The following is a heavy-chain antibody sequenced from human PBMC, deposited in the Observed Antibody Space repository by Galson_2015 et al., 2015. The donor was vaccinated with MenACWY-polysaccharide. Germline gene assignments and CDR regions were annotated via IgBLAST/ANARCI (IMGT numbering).Heavy chain of an antibody. CDR2: IWPGDSDT. J-gene: IGHJ4*02. Sequence: QSGAEVKKPGESLKISYKGSGYTFTNYWIGWVRQVPGKGLEWMGIIWPGDSDTRYSPSFQGQVTMSVDRSIGTAYLQWSSLKASSTAMYYCATHFSYEGSGFYYFADYWGQGTLVAVSS. V-gene: IGHV5-51*01. CDR3: ATHFSYEGSGFYYFADY. D-gene: IGHD3-22*01. CDR1: GYTFTNYW.